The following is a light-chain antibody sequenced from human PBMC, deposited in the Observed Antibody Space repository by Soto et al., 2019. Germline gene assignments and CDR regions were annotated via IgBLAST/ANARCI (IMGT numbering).Light chain of an antibody. CDR2: AAS. CDR3: LQEHNYTLA. Sequence: TQSPSSLSASLGDRVTITCRASQGIRNDLGWYQQKPGKAPKLLIYAASSLQSGVPSRFSGSGSGTDGTFTISSLKKEDCATYYGLQEHNYTLAFGQGTKVDIK. J-gene: IGKJ1*01. V-gene: IGKV1-6*01. CDR1: QGIRND.